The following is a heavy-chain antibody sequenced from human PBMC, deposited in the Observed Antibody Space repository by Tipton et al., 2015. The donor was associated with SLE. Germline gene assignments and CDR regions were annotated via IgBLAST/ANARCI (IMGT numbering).Heavy chain of an antibody. J-gene: IGHJ3*01. V-gene: IGHV4-59*02. D-gene: IGHD3-10*01. CDR1: GGSVSSNF. CDR2: FSYTGGS. Sequence: TLSLTCTVSGGSVSSNFWTCIRQPPGKELQWIGYFSYTGGSNYNPSLKSRVSMSVDMSQNQFSLKLTSVTSADTSVYYCARGFRADLWGQGTMVTVSS. CDR3: ARGFRADL.